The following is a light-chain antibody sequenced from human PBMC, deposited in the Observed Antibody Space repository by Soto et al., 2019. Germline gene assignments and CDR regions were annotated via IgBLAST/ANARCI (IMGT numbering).Light chain of an antibody. CDR1: QSIPSSS. CDR3: QQYGSSPMT. V-gene: IGKV3-20*01. J-gene: IGKJ5*01. CDR2: RAS. Sequence: EIVLTQSPGTLSLSPGERATLSCRASQSIPSSSLGWYQQKPGQSPRLLISRASDRATGIPDRFSGSGSGTDFTLTISRLEPEDFAVYYCQQYGSSPMTFGQGTRLEIK.